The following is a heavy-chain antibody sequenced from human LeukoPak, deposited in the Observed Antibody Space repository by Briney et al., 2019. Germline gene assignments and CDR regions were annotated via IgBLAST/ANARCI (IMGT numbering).Heavy chain of an antibody. J-gene: IGHJ5*02. D-gene: IGHD1-26*01. CDR2: TYYRSKWYN. CDR3: ARDSGSYGHNWFDP. CDR1: GDSVSSNSAA. Sequence: QTLSLTCAISGDSVSSNSAAWNWIRQSPSRGLEWLGRTYYRSKWYNDYAVSVKSRITINPDTSKNQFSLQLNSVTPEGTAVYYCARDSGSYGHNWFDPWGQGTLVTVSS. V-gene: IGHV6-1*01.